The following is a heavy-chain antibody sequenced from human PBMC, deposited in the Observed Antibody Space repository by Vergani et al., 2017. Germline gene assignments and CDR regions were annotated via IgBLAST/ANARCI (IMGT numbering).Heavy chain of an antibody. CDR2: IGSSGPYI. CDR1: AFTFSDFS. CDR3: AGPQGTSAYYYGGFDY. Sequence: VQLVESGGGLVKPGGSLRLSCAASAFTFSDFSMSWVRQAPGKGLEWVAFIGSSGPYINYADSVKGRFIISRDNSKNTLSLQMNSLTAEDTAIYYCAGPQGTSAYYYGGFDYWGQGILVTVSS. D-gene: IGHD3-22*01. J-gene: IGHJ4*02. V-gene: IGHV3-21*04.